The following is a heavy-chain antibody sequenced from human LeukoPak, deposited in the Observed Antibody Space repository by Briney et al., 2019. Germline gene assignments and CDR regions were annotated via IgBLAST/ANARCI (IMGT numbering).Heavy chain of an antibody. CDR1: GYTFTGYD. J-gene: IGHJ4*02. CDR2: IDPNSGGT. D-gene: IGHD6-19*01. V-gene: IGHV1-2*06. Sequence: ASVKVSCKASGYTFTGYDMHWVRQAPGQGLEWMGRIDPNSGGTNYAQKFQGRVTMTRDTSISTAYMELSRLRSDDTAVYYCARVGPPGIAMADTNWGQGTLVTVSS. CDR3: ARVGPPGIAMADTN.